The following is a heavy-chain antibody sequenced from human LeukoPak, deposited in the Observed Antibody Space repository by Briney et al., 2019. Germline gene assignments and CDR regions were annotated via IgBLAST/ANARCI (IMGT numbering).Heavy chain of an antibody. V-gene: IGHV3-23*01. Sequence: GGSLRLSCAASGFTFSTYGMSWVRQAPGKGLEWVSAISGSGDSTYYADSVKGRFTISRDNSKNTLYLQMNSLKTDDTAVYYCTAYGSGNYYGNWGQGTLVTVSS. CDR2: ISGSGDST. J-gene: IGHJ4*02. D-gene: IGHD3-10*01. CDR3: TAYGSGNYYGN. CDR1: GFTFSTYG.